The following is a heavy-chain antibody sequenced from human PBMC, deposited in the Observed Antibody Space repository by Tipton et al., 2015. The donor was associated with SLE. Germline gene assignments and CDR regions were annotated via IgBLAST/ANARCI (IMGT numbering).Heavy chain of an antibody. D-gene: IGHD1-26*01. J-gene: IGHJ2*01. CDR2: IYSGGST. CDR3: AKDQGARGYFDL. CDR1: GFTFSSYA. Sequence: SLRLSCAASGFTFSSYAMRWVRSAPGKGLEWVSVIYSGGSTYYADSVKGRFTISRDNSKNTLYLQMNSLRAEDTAVYYCAKDQGARGYFDLWGRGTLVTVSS. V-gene: IGHV3-23*03.